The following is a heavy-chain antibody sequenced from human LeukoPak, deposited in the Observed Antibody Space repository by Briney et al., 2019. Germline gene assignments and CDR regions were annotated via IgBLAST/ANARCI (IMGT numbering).Heavy chain of an antibody. Sequence: GGSLRLSCAASGFTFSSYSMNWVRQAPGKGLEWVSSISSSSYIYYADSVKGRFTISRDNAKNSLYLQMNSLRAEDTAVYYCAKCLGGGDCYPVDWGQGTLVTVSS. CDR2: ISSSSYI. V-gene: IGHV3-21*01. CDR1: GFTFSSYS. J-gene: IGHJ4*02. D-gene: IGHD2-21*02. CDR3: AKCLGGGDCYPVD.